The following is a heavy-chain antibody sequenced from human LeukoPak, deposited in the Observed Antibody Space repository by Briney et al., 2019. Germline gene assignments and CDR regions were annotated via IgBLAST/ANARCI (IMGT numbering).Heavy chain of an antibody. V-gene: IGHV3-30-3*01. J-gene: IGHJ4*02. CDR3: ARGLGATAQSAIDY. CDR1: GFTFSSYA. CDR2: ISYDGSNK. Sequence: PGGSLRLSCAASGFTFSSYAMSWVRQAPGKGLEWVAVISYDGSNKYYADSVKGRFTISRDNSKNTLYLQMNSLRAEDTAVYYCARGLGATAQSAIDYWGQGTLVTVSS. D-gene: IGHD1-26*01.